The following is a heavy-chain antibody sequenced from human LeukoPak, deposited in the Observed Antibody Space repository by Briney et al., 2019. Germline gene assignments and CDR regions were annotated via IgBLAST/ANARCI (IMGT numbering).Heavy chain of an antibody. CDR1: GYTFTNYY. CDR2: VNPSGGST. D-gene: IGHD4-11*01. J-gene: IGHJ4*02. Sequence: ASVKVSCKASGYTFTNYYIHWVRQAPGQGLEWMGIVNPSGGSTFYAQKFQGRLTMTTDTSTSTVYMEMSSLRSEDTAVYYCASDYSDSKAFDYWGQGTLVTVSS. V-gene: IGHV1-46*01. CDR3: ASDYSDSKAFDY.